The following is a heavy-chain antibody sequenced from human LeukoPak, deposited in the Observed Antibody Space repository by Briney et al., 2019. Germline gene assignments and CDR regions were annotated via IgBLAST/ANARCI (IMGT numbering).Heavy chain of an antibody. D-gene: IGHD6-13*01. Sequence: SLXXXCXASGFTFNTYWMSWVRQAPGKGLEWVANIKEDEGEKYYVDSVKGRFTISRDNVKNSLYLQMNSLRAEDTGVYYXXRXLXXAXAGTVGXFDPWGRGTLVIVSS. J-gene: IGHJ5*02. CDR3: XRXLXXAXAGTVGXFDP. CDR1: GFTFNTYW. CDR2: IKEDEGEK. V-gene: IGHV3-7*01.